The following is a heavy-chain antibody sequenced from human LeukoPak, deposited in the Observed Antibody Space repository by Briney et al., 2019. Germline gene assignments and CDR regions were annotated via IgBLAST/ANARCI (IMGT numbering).Heavy chain of an antibody. CDR3: AKAAYCTNGVCYNDVFDI. J-gene: IGHJ3*02. CDR1: GFTFSSYS. V-gene: IGHV3-21*01. CDR2: ISRSTTYI. D-gene: IGHD2-8*01. Sequence: GGSLRLSCAASGFTFSSYSMHWVRQAPGKGLEWVSSISRSTTYIYYADSLKGRFTISRDNAKNSLALQMNSLRVEDTAVYYCAKAAYCTNGVCYNDVFDIWGQGTMVTVSS.